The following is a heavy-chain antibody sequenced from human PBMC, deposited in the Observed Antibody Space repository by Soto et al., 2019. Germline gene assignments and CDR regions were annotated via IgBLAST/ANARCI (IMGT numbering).Heavy chain of an antibody. V-gene: IGHV3-74*01. J-gene: IGHJ3*01. CDR3: ARGDKGGFDL. D-gene: IGHD2-21*02. CDR2: IHSDGSST. Sequence: EVQLVESEGGLVQRGGSLRLSCAASGFTFNYYWMHWVRQAPGQGLVWVSHIHSDGSSTTYAESVKGRFTISTDNAKNTLYLEMNGLRAEDTAVYYCARGDKGGFDLWGQGTTVTVSS. CDR1: GFTFNYYW.